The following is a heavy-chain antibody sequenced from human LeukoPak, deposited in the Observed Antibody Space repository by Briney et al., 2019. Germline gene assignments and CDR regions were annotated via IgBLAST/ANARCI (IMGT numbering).Heavy chain of an antibody. D-gene: IGHD1-26*01. CDR1: GYTFTDYY. V-gene: IGHV1-69-2*01. Sequence: ASVKISCKVSGYTFTDYYMHWVQQAPGKGLEWMGLVDPEDGETIYAEKFQGRVTITADTSTDTAYMELSSLRSEDTAVYYCATQYSGSYYEPVGYWGQGTPVTVSS. J-gene: IGHJ4*02. CDR3: ATQYSGSYYEPVGY. CDR2: VDPEDGET.